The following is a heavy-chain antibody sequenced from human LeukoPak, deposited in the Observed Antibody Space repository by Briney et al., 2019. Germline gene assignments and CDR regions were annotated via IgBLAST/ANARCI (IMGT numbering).Heavy chain of an antibody. CDR2: IYSGGST. V-gene: IGHV3-66*01. J-gene: IGHJ4*02. CDR1: GFTVSSNY. D-gene: IGHD2-15*01. CDR3: ASWASGYCSGGSCHGDRDY. Sequence: GGSLRLSCAASGFTVSSNYMSWVRQAPGKGLEWVSVIYSGGSTYYADSVKGRFTISRDNSKNTLYLQMNSLRAEDTAVYYCASWASGYCSGGSCHGDRDYWGQGTLVTVSS.